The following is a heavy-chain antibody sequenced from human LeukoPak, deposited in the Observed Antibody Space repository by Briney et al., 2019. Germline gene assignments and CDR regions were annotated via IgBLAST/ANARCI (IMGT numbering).Heavy chain of an antibody. V-gene: IGHV4-59*08. CDR1: GGSISSYY. CDR3: ARVGYSGYDSHYYGMDV. CDR2: IYYSGST. Sequence: SETLSLTCTVSGGSISSYYWSWIRQPPGKGLEWIGYIYYSGSTYYNPSLKSRVTISVDTSKNQFSLKLSSVTAADTAVYYCARVGYSGYDSHYYGMDVWGQGTTVTVSS. J-gene: IGHJ6*02. D-gene: IGHD5-12*01.